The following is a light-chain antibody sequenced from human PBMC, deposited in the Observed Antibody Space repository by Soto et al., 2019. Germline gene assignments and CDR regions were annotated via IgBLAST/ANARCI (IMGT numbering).Light chain of an antibody. CDR2: GAS. J-gene: IGKJ3*01. V-gene: IGKV1-6*01. CDR1: QGIRND. CDR3: LQDYTYPFT. Sequence: AIQMTQSPSSLSASVGDRVTITCRASQGIRNDLGCYQQKPGKAPKLLIYGASSLQSGVPSRFSGSGSGTDFTLTISSLQPEDFATYYCLQDYTYPFTFGPGTKVDIK.